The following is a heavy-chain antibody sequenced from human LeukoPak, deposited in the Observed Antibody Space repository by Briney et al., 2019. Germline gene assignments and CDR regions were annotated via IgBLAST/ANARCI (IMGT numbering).Heavy chain of an antibody. CDR1: GGSISSGSYY. CDR2: IYYSGST. V-gene: IGHV4-61*01. J-gene: IGHJ3*02. Sequence: SQTLSLTCTVSGGSISSGSYYWSWIRQPPGKGLEWIGYIYYSGSTNYNPSLKSRVTISVDTSKNQFSLKLSSVTAADTAVYYCARSSSSGWYFDAFDIWGQGTMVTVSS. CDR3: ARSSSSGWYFDAFDI. D-gene: IGHD6-19*01.